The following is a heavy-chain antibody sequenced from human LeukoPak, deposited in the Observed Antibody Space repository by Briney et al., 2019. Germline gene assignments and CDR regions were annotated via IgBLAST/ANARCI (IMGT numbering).Heavy chain of an antibody. Sequence: SQTLSLTCTVSGGSISSGGYYWSWIRQHPGKGLEWIGYIYYSGSTYYNPSLKSRVTISVDTSKNQFSLKLSSVTAADTAVYYCAVGRDGYNSFFAYYYYYTDVWGKGTTVTVSS. D-gene: IGHD5-24*01. CDR1: GGSISSGGYY. CDR3: AVGRDGYNSFFAYYYYYTDV. V-gene: IGHV4-31*03. CDR2: IYYSGST. J-gene: IGHJ6*03.